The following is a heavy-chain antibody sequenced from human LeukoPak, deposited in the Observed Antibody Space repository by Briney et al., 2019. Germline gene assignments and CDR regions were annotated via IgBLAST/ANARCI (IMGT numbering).Heavy chain of an antibody. J-gene: IGHJ4*02. CDR1: GGSFSGYY. V-gene: IGHV4-34*01. CDR2: INHSGST. Sequence: PSETLSLTCAVYGGSFSGYYWSWIRQPPGKGLEWIGEINHSGSTNYNPSLKSRVTISVDTSKNQFSLKLSSVTAADTAVYYCASSVTTESNWGQGTLVTDSS. CDR3: ASSVTTESN. D-gene: IGHD4-17*01.